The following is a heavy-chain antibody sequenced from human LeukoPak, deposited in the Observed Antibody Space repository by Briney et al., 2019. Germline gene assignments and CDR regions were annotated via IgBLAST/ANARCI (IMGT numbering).Heavy chain of an antibody. CDR2: ISSSSSYI. D-gene: IGHD1-26*01. V-gene: IGHV3-21*01. CDR1: GFTFSSYG. Sequence: GGSLRLSCAASGFTFSSYGMNWVRQAPRKGLEWVSSISSSSSYIYYADSVKGRFTISRDNAKNSLYLQMNGLRAEDTAVYYCARDRELLDYWGQGTLVTVSS. J-gene: IGHJ4*02. CDR3: ARDRELLDY.